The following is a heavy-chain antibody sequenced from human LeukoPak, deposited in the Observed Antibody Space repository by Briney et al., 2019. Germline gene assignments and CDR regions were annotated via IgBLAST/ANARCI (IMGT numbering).Heavy chain of an antibody. J-gene: IGHJ4*02. CDR1: GDSISSYY. CDR2: IYIRGGT. D-gene: IGHD2-8*02. Sequence: SETLSLTCTVSGDSISSYYWSWIRQPPGKALEWIGYIYIRGGTNYSPSLKSRVTISLDTSKNQFSLNLYSVTAADTAFYYCARTHTTGLSDDWGQGSLVTASS. V-gene: IGHV4-4*09. CDR3: ARTHTTGLSDD.